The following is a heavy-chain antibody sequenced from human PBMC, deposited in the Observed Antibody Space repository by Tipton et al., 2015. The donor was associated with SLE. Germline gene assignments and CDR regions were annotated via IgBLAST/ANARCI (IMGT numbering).Heavy chain of an antibody. V-gene: IGHV4-59*07. CDR1: GDSMDNYY. Sequence: TLSLTCTVAGDSMDNYYWTWIRQPPGKGLEWIGTIYYSGNTYNNPSLKSRLSISIDKSKNQFSLKLSSVIAADTAIYYCARRKYYYMDVWGKGATVTVSS. J-gene: IGHJ6*03. CDR3: ARRKYYYMDV. CDR2: IYYSGNT.